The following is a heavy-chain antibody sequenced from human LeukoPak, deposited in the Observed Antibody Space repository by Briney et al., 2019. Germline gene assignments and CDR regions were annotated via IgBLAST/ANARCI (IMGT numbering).Heavy chain of an antibody. V-gene: IGHV4-34*01. D-gene: IGHD2-15*01. J-gene: IGHJ4*02. Sequence: SETLSLTCAVYGGSFSGYYWSWIRQPPGKGLEWIGEINHSGSTNYNPSLKSRVTISVDTSKNQFSLKLSSVTAADTAVYYCARGILDIVEVVAAKGDDFDYWGQGTLVTVSS. CDR3: ARGILDIVEVVAAKGDDFDY. CDR1: GGSFSGYY. CDR2: INHSGST.